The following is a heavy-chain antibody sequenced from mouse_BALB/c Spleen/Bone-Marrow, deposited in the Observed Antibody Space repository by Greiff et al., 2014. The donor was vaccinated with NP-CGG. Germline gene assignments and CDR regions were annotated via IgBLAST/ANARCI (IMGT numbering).Heavy chain of an antibody. CDR2: IDPENGNT. CDR3: VPIYDGYYVAWFAY. V-gene: IGHV14-1*02. D-gene: IGHD2-3*01. Sequence: VQLQQSGAELVRPGALVKLSCKASGFNIKGYYMHWVKQRPEQGLEWIGWIDPENGNTIYDPKFQGKASITADTSSNTAYLQLSSLTSEDTAVYYCVPIYDGYYVAWFAYWGQGTLVTVSA. CDR1: GFNIKGYY. J-gene: IGHJ3*01.